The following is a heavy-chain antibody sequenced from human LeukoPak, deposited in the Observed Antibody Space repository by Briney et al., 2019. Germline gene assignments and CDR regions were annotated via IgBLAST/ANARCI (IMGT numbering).Heavy chain of an antibody. D-gene: IGHD4-17*01. J-gene: IGHJ4*02. CDR3: ARAGGSTVSHSDY. V-gene: IGHV3-23*01. Sequence: GGSLRLSCTASGFTFGTCGMTWVRQAPGKGLEWVSSISGNDDGTYYADSVKGRFTISRDNSKNTLYLQMNSLRAEDTAVYYCARAGGSTVSHSDYWGQGTLVTVSS. CDR1: GFTFGTCG. CDR2: ISGNDDGT.